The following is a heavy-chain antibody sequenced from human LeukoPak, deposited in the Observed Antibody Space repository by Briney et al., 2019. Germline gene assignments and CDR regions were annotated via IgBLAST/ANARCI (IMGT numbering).Heavy chain of an antibody. V-gene: IGHV4-59*01. CDR2: IYYSGST. J-gene: IGHJ3*02. D-gene: IGHD2-8*01. Sequence: PSETQSLTCTVSGGSISTYYWSWVRQPPGKGLEWIGYIYYSGSTNYNPSLKSRVTISVDTSKNQFSLKLSSVTAADTAVYYCARDTAMYRAFDIWGQGTMVTVSS. CDR3: ARDTAMYRAFDI. CDR1: GGSISTYY.